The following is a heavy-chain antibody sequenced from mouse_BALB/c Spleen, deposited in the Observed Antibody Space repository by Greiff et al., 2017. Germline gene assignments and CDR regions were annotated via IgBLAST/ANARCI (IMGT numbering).Heavy chain of an antibody. V-gene: IGHV5-9-3*01. Sequence: EVKLVESGGGLVKPGGSLKLSCAASGFTFSSYAMSWVRQTPEKRLEWVATISSGGSYTYYPDSVKGRFTISRDNAKNTLYLQMSSLRSEDTAMYYCARHYDYLRYFDVWGAGTTVTVSS. CDR2: ISSGGSYT. D-gene: IGHD2-4*01. CDR3: ARHYDYLRYFDV. J-gene: IGHJ1*01. CDR1: GFTFSSYA.